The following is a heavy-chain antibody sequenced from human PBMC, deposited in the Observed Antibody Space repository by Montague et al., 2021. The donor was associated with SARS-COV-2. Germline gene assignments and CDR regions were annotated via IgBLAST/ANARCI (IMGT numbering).Heavy chain of an antibody. CDR3: AGVVGSYGFLLTYGMDV. CDR1: GGSISSSNW. CDR2: IYHSGST. V-gene: IGHV4-4*02. J-gene: IGHJ6*02. Sequence: SETLSLTCAVSGGSISSSNWWSWVRQPPGKGLGWSGEIYHSGSTNYNPSLKSRATIAVDKSKNQFSLKLSSVTAADTAVYYCAGVVGSYGFLLTYGMDVWGQGTTVTVSS. D-gene: IGHD3-3*01.